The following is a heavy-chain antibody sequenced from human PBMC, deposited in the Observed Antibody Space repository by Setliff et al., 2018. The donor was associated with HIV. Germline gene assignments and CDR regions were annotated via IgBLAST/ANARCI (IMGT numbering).Heavy chain of an antibody. D-gene: IGHD3-10*01. J-gene: IGHJ6*03. V-gene: IGHV4-4*08. CDR2: ISHTGST. CDR3: ARGPSINTIRARGYYMDV. Sequence: SETLSLTCSVSNGSINGYYWTWIRQPPGKGLEWIGYISHTGSTNYNPSLKSRLTISVDTSKNQFSLKLSSVTAADTAVYYCARGPSINTIRARGYYMDVWAKGTTVTVSS. CDR1: NGSINGYY.